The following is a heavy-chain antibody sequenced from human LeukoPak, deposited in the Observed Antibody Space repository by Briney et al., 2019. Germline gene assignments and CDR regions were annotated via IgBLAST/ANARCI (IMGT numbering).Heavy chain of an antibody. CDR2: IKSKAYGGTT. Sequence: RPGGSLRLSCTASGFAFGDYAMSWFRQAPGKGLEWVGFIKSKAYGGTTEYAASVKGRFTISRDDSKSIAYLQMNSLKTEDTAVYYCTRGGLLVYSSSWYGDYWGQGTLVTVSS. J-gene: IGHJ4*02. CDR3: TRGGLLVYSSSWYGDY. V-gene: IGHV3-49*03. D-gene: IGHD6-13*01. CDR1: GFAFGDYA.